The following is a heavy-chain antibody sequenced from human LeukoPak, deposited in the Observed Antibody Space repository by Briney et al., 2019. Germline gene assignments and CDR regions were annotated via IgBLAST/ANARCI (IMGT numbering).Heavy chain of an antibody. CDR2: ISGSGGTI. V-gene: IGHV3-23*01. J-gene: IGHJ4*02. CDR1: GFIFSNYA. Sequence: PGGSLRLSCEASGFIFSNYAMSWVRQAPGEGLEWISVISGSGGTIYYADSVKGRFTISRDNSKNTLYLQMNSLRVEDTAVYFCASGVVMVSALQYWGQGTPVTVS. D-gene: IGHD2-21*02. CDR3: ASGVVMVSALQY.